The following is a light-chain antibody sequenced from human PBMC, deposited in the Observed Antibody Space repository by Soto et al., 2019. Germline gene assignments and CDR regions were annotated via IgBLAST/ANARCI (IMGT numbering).Light chain of an antibody. V-gene: IGKV1-5*03. Sequence: DIQMTQSPSTLSASVGDRVTITCRASQNIDSFLAWYQQRPGKAPNLLIYRASSLESGVPSRFSGSGSGTEFSLTITSLQPDDFATYYCQQYKTDWTFGQGTKVEIK. CDR2: RAS. J-gene: IGKJ1*01. CDR1: QNIDSF. CDR3: QQYKTDWT.